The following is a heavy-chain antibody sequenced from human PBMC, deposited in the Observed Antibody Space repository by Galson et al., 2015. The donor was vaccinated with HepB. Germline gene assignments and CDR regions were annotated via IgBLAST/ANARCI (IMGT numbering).Heavy chain of an antibody. CDR3: VKTDYASSGYYYPGPV. J-gene: IGHJ4*02. D-gene: IGHD3-22*01. V-gene: IGHV3-30*18. CDR1: GFTFRTYG. Sequence: SLRLSCAASGFTFRTYGMHWVRQAPGKGLEWVALISSDGSNKYYADSVKGRFTISRDNSKSTLYLQMNSLRPEDTAVYYCVKTDYASSGYYYPGPVWGQGTLVTVSS. CDR2: ISSDGSNK.